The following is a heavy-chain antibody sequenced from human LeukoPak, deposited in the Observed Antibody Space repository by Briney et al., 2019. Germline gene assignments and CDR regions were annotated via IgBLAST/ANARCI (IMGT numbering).Heavy chain of an antibody. Sequence: SVKVSCKASGGTFSSYAISWVRQAPGEVLEWKGGIIPIFGTANYAQKFQGRVTITADESTSTAYMELSSLRSEDTAVYYCASGAIVGATPPDYWGQGTLVTVSS. CDR3: ASGAIVGATPPDY. V-gene: IGHV1-69*13. D-gene: IGHD1-26*01. J-gene: IGHJ4*02. CDR2: IIPIFGTA. CDR1: GGTFSSYA.